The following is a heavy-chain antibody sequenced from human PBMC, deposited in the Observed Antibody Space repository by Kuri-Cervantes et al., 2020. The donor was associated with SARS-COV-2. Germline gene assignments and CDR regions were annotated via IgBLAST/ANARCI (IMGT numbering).Heavy chain of an antibody. CDR1: GYTFTSYD. CDR3: ARDQGCSSTSCYSGFRANYYYYYMDV. Sequence: ASVKVSCKASGYTFTSYDINWVRQATGQGLEWMGWMNPNSGNTGYAQKFQGRVTITRNTSISTAYMELSRLRSEDAAVYYCARDQGCSSTSCYSGFRANYYYYYMDVWGKGTTVTVSS. J-gene: IGHJ6*03. V-gene: IGHV1-8*03. D-gene: IGHD2-2*02. CDR2: MNPNSGNT.